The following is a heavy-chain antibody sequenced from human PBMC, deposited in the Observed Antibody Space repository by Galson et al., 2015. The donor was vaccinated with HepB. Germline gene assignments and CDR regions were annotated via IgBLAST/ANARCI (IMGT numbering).Heavy chain of an antibody. V-gene: IGHV3-23*01. CDR1: GFTFSSYA. D-gene: IGHD5-12*01. CDR3: AKDQDDSGYANFDY. CDR2: ISGSGGST. Sequence: SLRLSCAASGFTFSSYAMSWVRQAPGKGLEWVSAISGSGGSTYYADSVKGRFTISRDNSKSTLYLQMNSLRAEDTAVYYCAKDQDDSGYANFDYWGQGTLVTVSS. J-gene: IGHJ4*02.